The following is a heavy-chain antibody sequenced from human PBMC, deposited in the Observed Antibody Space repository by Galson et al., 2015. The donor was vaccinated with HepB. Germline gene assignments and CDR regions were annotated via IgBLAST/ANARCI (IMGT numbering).Heavy chain of an antibody. CDR1: GFTISGYG. D-gene: IGHD1-1*01. Sequence: SLRLSCAASGFTISGYGIDWVRQPPGKGLEYVSGIGSSGRTYYADSVKGRFTISRDNSKNTVYLQMNSLRAEDTAEYYCAVNMKRGTSDYWGQGTLVTVSS. J-gene: IGHJ4*02. V-gene: IGHV3-23*01. CDR3: AVNMKRGTSDY. CDR2: IGSSGRT.